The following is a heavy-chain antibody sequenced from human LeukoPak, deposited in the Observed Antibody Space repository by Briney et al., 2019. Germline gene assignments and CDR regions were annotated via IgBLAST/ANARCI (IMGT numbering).Heavy chain of an antibody. CDR3: AKGILSPVIVPSDF. CDR2: ISTSGGST. CDR1: GFTFSSYA. V-gene: IGHV3-23*01. Sequence: GGSLRLSCAASGFTFSSYAVTRVRQAPGKGLEWVSAISTSGGSTFYADSVKGRFTISRDNSKNTLYLQMNSLRAEDTAVYYCAKGILSPVIVPSDFWGQGTLVTVSS. J-gene: IGHJ4*02. D-gene: IGHD2-15*01.